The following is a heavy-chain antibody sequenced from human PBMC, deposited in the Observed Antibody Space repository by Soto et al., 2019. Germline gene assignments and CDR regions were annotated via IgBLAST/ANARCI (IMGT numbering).Heavy chain of an antibody. CDR2: IYYSGST. V-gene: IGHV4-59*01. Sequence: SETLSLTCTVSGGSISRYYWSWIRQPPGKGLEWIGYIYYSGSTNYNPSLKSRVTISVDTSKNQFSLKLSSVTAADTAVYYCARDRITGTSRNWFDPWGQATLVTVSS. CDR3: ARDRITGTSRNWFDP. J-gene: IGHJ5*02. CDR1: GGSISRYY. D-gene: IGHD1-7*01.